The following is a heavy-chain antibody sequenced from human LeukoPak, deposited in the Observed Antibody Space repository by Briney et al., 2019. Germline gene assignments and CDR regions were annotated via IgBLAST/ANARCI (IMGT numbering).Heavy chain of an antibody. CDR1: GFTFSTYG. D-gene: IGHD2-15*01. CDR2: IWYEGSNK. Sequence: PGRSLRLSCAASGFTFSTYGMNWVRQAPAKGLGGVEVIWYEGSNKYYADSVKGRFTISRDNSKNTLYLQMNSLRVEDTAVYYCARVGCSGGSCKPYHYYGMDVWGQGTTVTVSS. V-gene: IGHV3-33*01. CDR3: ARVGCSGGSCKPYHYYGMDV. J-gene: IGHJ6*02.